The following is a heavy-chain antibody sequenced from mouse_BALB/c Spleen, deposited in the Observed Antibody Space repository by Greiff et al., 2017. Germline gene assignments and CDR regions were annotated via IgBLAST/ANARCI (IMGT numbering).Heavy chain of an antibody. CDR3: ARDWDWYFDV. V-gene: IGHV1-54*01. J-gene: IGHJ1*01. Sequence: QVQLKESGAELVRPGTSVKVSCKASGYAFTNYLIEWVKQRPGQGLEWIGVINPGSGGTNYNEKFKGKATLTADKSSSTAYMQLSSLTSDDSAVYFCARDWDWYFDVWGAGTTVTVAS. CDR2: INPGSGGT. D-gene: IGHD4-1*01. CDR1: GYAFTNYL.